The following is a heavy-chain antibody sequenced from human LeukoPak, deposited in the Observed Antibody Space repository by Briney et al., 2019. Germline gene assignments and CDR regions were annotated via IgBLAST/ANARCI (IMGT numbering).Heavy chain of an antibody. CDR3: TRDGGSFCDFDY. D-gene: IGHD1-26*01. V-gene: IGHV3-64*02. CDR1: GFSFRNFA. J-gene: IGHJ4*02. Sequence: GGSLRLSCVASGFSFRNFAIHWVRQAPGKGLEYVSVMNTDGRITYYADSVKGRFTISRDNSKNTVYLQMGSLRGEDMAVYYCTRDGGSFCDFDYWGQGALVTVSS. CDR2: MNTDGRIT.